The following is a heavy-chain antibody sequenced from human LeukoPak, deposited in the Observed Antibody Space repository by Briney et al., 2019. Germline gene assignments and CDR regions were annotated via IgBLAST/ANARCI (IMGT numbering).Heavy chain of an antibody. CDR1: GFTFSSYT. D-gene: IGHD5-12*01. CDR2: VSGSGGST. J-gene: IGHJ4*02. Sequence: GGSLRLSCAASGFTFSSYTMNWVRQAPGKGLEWVSGVSGSGGSTYYADSVKGRFTISRDNSKNTLYLQMNSLRAEDTAVYYCAKDLDIVATITGNWGQGTLVTVSS. V-gene: IGHV3-23*01. CDR3: AKDLDIVATITGN.